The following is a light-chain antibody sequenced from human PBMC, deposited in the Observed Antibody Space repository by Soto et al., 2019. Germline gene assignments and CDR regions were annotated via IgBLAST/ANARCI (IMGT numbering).Light chain of an antibody. V-gene: IGKV3-20*01. Sequence: EIVLTQSPGTLSLSPGERATLSCRASQSVSSSYLAWYQQKPGQAPRLLIYGASSRATGIPDRFSGSWSETDFTLTISRLEPEDFAVYYCQQYGSSPHFGGGTNVEIK. J-gene: IGKJ4*01. CDR1: QSVSSSY. CDR2: GAS. CDR3: QQYGSSPH.